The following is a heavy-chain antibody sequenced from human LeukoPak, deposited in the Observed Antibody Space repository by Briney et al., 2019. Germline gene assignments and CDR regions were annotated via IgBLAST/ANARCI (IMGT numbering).Heavy chain of an antibody. V-gene: IGHV1-2*02. D-gene: IGHD6-6*01. CDR1: GYTFTSYG. Sequence: EASVKVSCKASGYTFTSYGISWVRQAPGQGLEWMGWINPNSGGTNYAQKFQGRVTMTRDTSISTAYMELSRLRSDDTAVYYCARSSSSGNFDYWGQGTLVTVSS. J-gene: IGHJ4*02. CDR2: INPNSGGT. CDR3: ARSSSSGNFDY.